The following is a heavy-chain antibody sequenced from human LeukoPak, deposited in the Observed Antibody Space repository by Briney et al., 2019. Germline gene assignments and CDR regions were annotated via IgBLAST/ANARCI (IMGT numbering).Heavy chain of an antibody. Sequence: PGGSLRLSCAASGFTFSSYAMSWVCQAPGKGLEWVSAISGSGGSTYYADSVKGRFTISRDNSKNTLYLQMNSLRAEDTAVYYCAKDGDGYNSHFDYWGQGTLVTVSS. CDR2: ISGSGGST. CDR3: AKDGDGYNSHFDY. D-gene: IGHD5-24*01. V-gene: IGHV3-23*01. J-gene: IGHJ4*02. CDR1: GFTFSSYA.